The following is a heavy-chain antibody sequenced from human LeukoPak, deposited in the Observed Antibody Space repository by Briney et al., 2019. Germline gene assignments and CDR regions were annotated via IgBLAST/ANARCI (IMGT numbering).Heavy chain of an antibody. V-gene: IGHV3-30*18. Sequence: QTGGSLRLSCAASGFTFSSYGMHWVRQAPGKGLEWVAVISYDGSNKYYADSVKGRFTISRDNSKNTLYLQMNSLRAEDTAVYYCAEDHSGYDDYYYGMDVWGQGTTVTVSS. J-gene: IGHJ6*02. CDR2: ISYDGSNK. CDR1: GFTFSSYG. D-gene: IGHD5-12*01. CDR3: AEDHSGYDDYYYGMDV.